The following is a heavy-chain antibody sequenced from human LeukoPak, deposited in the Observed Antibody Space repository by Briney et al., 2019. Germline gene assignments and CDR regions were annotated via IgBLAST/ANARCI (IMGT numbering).Heavy chain of an antibody. CDR3: ARDVGAYDLTFDY. CDR1: GGTFSSYN. CDR2: IIPILDIA. D-gene: IGHD5-12*01. V-gene: IGHV1-69*04. J-gene: IGHJ4*02. Sequence: SVKVSCKASGGTFSSYNINWVRQAPGQGLEWMGRIIPILDIANYAQKFQGRVTITADKSTSTAYMELSSLRSEDTVVYYCARDVGAYDLTFDYWGQGTLVTVSS.